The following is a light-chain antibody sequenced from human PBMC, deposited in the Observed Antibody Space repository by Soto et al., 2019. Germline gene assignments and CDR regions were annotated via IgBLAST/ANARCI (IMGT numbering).Light chain of an antibody. CDR1: SSDVGSYNL. J-gene: IGLJ3*02. CDR3: CSYVGSSTWV. CDR2: EGS. Sequence: QSVLTQPASVSGSPGQSITISCTGTSSDVGSYNLVSWYQQHPGKAPKLMIYEGSKRPSGVSNRFSGSKSGNTASLTISGLQGEDEADYYCCSYVGSSTWVFGGGTKLT. V-gene: IGLV2-23*01.